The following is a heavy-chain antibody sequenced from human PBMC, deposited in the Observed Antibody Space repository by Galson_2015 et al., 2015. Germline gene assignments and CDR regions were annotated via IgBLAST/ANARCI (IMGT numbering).Heavy chain of an antibody. J-gene: IGHJ5*02. CDR3: TRSWLSTLGWFDP. CDR2: IYHSGST. Sequence: IYHSGSTNYNPSLKSRVTISVDTSKNQFSLNLNSVTAADTAVYYCTRSWLSTLGWFDPWGQGTLVTISS. D-gene: IGHD3-22*01. V-gene: IGHV4-4*02.